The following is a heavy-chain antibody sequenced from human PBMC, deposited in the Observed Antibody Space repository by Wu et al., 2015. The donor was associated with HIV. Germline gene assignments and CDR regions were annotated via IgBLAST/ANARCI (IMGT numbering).Heavy chain of an antibody. CDR3: ARGGSLVDTSMVRRHYYYMDV. V-gene: IGHV1-69*12. D-gene: IGHD5-18*01. CDR2: IIPFLGSI. Sequence: QGQLVQSGAEVKKPGSSVKVSCKASGGIFNYYAFSWVRQAPGQGLEWMGGIIPFLGSIDYAQKFQGRVTIRADESTTTVQMEFHSLTSEDTAVYYCARGGSLVDTSMVRRHYYYMDVWGRGRRSSXP. CDR1: GGIFNYYA. J-gene: IGHJ6*03.